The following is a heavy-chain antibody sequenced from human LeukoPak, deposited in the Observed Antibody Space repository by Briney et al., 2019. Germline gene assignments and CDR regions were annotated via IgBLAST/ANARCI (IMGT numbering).Heavy chain of an antibody. CDR2: IYSGGST. V-gene: IGHV3-53*01. J-gene: IGHJ6*02. Sequence: SGGSLRLSCAASGFTVSSNYMTWVRQAPGKGLEWVSIIYSGGSTYYADSVKGRFTISRDNSKNTLYLQMNSLRAEDTAVYYCAGDLFYYGMDVWGQGTTVTVSS. CDR1: GFTVSSNY. CDR3: AGDLFYYGMDV.